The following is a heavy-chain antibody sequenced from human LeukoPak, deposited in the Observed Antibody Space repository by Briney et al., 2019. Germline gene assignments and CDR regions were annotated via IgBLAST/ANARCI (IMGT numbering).Heavy chain of an antibody. CDR2: ISYDGSNK. Sequence: GGSLRLSCAASGFTFSSYAMHWLRQAPGKGLEWVAVISYDGSNKYYADSVKGRFTISRDNSKNTLYLQMNGLRAEDTAVYYCASYFGTYVDYWGQGTLVTVSS. D-gene: IGHD3-10*02. V-gene: IGHV3-30-3*01. CDR1: GFTFSSYA. CDR3: ASYFGTYVDY. J-gene: IGHJ4*02.